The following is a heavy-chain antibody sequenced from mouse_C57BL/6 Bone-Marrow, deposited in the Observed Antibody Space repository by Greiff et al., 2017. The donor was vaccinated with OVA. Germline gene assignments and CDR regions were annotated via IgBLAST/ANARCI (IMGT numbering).Heavy chain of an antibody. CDR1: GYSITSGYY. V-gene: IGHV3-6*01. CDR3: ARVDYYSNYYFDD. D-gene: IGHD2-5*01. CDR2: ISYDGSN. Sequence: EVKLQESGPGLVKPSQSLSLTCSVTGYSITSGYYWNWIRQFPGNKLEWMGYISYDGSNNYNPSLKNRISITRDTSKNQFFLKLNSVTTEDTATYYGARVDYYSNYYFDDWGQGTTLTVSS. J-gene: IGHJ2*01.